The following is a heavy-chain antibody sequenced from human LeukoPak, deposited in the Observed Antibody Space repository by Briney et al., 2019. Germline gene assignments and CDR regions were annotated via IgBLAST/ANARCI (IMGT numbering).Heavy chain of an antibody. J-gene: IGHJ4*02. CDR3: AKDGQDYDILTGYWYFDY. CDR1: GFTFSSYG. V-gene: IGHV3-30*18. CDR2: ISYDGSNK. Sequence: PGGSLRLSCAASGFTFSSYGMHWVRQAPGKGLEWVAVISYDGSNKYYADSVKGRFTISRDNSKNTLYLQMNSLRAEDTAVYYCAKDGQDYDILTGYWYFDYWGQGTLVTVSS. D-gene: IGHD3-9*01.